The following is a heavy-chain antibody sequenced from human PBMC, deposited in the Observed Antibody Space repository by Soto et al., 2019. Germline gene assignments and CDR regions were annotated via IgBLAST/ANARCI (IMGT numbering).Heavy chain of an antibody. D-gene: IGHD5-18*01. CDR3: VSDRGYGHASVPYS. Sequence: QAQLVESGGGVVQPGRSLRLSCAASGFTFSSYGMHWVRQAPGTGLEWVAVISYDGGIQHYADSVKGRFTITRDNSKNMVLLQMNSLRAEDTAVYYCVSDRGYGHASVPYSWGQGTLVCVSS. CDR2: ISYDGGIQ. CDR1: GFTFSSYG. V-gene: IGHV3-30*03. J-gene: IGHJ4*02.